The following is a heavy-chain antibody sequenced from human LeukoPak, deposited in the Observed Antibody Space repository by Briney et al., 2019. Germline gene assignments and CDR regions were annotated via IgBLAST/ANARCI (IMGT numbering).Heavy chain of an antibody. CDR1: GFTFSSYE. D-gene: IGHD5-12*01. CDR2: ISSTGSTI. Sequence: GGSLRLSCAASGFTFSSYEMNWVRQAPGKGLEWVSYISSTGSTIYYAESVKGRFTISRDNSKNTLYLQMGSLRGEDTAVYYCARDSFYTGYDRGFGYWGQGTLVTVSS. V-gene: IGHV3-48*03. J-gene: IGHJ4*02. CDR3: ARDSFYTGYDRGFGY.